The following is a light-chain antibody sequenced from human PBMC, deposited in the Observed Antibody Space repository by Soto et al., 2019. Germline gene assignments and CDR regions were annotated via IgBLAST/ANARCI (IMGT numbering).Light chain of an antibody. V-gene: IGKV3-15*01. Sequence: EIVMTQSPATLSVSPGEGVTLSCRASQSISGNLAWYQQKPGQAPRLLIYGPSTRATGVPARFSGSGSGTEFTLTISGLQSEDFAVYYCQQYNNWPPFTFGQGTKLEIK. J-gene: IGKJ2*01. CDR2: GPS. CDR1: QSISGN. CDR3: QQYNNWPPFT.